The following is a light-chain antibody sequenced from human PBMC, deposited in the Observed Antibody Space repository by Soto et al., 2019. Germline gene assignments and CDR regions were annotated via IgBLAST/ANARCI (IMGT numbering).Light chain of an antibody. J-gene: IGLJ3*02. Sequence: SARTQPASVSGSPGQSITISCTGSSGDVGSYFLVSWYQQHPGKAPKLMIYEGNKRPSGVSIRFSGSKSGNTASLTISGLQAEDEADYYCFSFAGSSTLVFGGGTKLTVL. CDR2: EGN. V-gene: IGLV2-23*01. CDR1: SGDVGSYFL. CDR3: FSFAGSSTLV.